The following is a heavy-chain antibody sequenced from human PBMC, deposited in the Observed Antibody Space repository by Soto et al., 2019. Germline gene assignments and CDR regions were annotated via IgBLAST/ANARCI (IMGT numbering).Heavy chain of an antibody. CDR3: ARTDIVTTNWFDP. Sequence: QVHLQQWGAGLLKPSETLSLTCAVYGESFIGYYWTWIRQPPGKGLEWIGEINHRGSTNYNPSLKNRVTISIDTSTNQFSLKLTSVTAADTSVYYCARTDIVTTNWFDPWGQGTLVTVSS. V-gene: IGHV4-34*02. CDR2: INHRGST. CDR1: GESFIGYY. D-gene: IGHD5-12*01. J-gene: IGHJ5*02.